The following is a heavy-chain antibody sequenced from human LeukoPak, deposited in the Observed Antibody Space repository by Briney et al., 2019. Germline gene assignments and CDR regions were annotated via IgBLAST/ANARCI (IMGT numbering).Heavy chain of an antibody. Sequence: SQTLSLTCAISGVSVSSNSATWNWIRQSPSRGLEWLGRTYYRSKWYSDYAVSVKSRITINTDTSKNQFSLQLNSVTPEDAAIYYCARVKRMAVASLYYFDSWGQGTLVTVSS. J-gene: IGHJ4*02. CDR3: ARVKRMAVASLYYFDS. D-gene: IGHD6-19*01. CDR1: GVSVSSNSAT. V-gene: IGHV6-1*01. CDR2: TYYRSKWYS.